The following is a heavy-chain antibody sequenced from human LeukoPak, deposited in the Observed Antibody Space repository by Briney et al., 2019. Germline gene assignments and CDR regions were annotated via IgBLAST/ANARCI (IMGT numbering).Heavy chain of an antibody. CDR2: ISPSGGIA. CDR1: VFTFSIHG. J-gene: IGHJ4*02. D-gene: IGHD3-16*01. V-gene: IGHV3-23*01. Sequence: PGGSLRLSCAASVFTFSIHGMNWVRQAPGKGLEWVSGISPSGGIAYYTGSVKGRFTISRDNSKNTLYLQMNSLRAEDTAVYYCARPGGFYDYVYWGQGTLVTVSS. CDR3: ARPGGFYDYVY.